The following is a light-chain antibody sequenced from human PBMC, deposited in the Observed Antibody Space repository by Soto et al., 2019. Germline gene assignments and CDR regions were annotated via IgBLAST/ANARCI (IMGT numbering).Light chain of an antibody. CDR3: RSYSSSSTYV. CDR2: DVT. Sequence: QSALTQPASVSGSPGQSITISCTGTRSDVGGYNYVYWHQQHPGKAPKLMIYDVTNRPSGVSDRFSGSKSGNTASLTISGLQAEDEAEDYCRSYSSSSTYVFGAGTKLTVL. CDR1: RSDVGGYNY. V-gene: IGLV2-14*01. J-gene: IGLJ1*01.